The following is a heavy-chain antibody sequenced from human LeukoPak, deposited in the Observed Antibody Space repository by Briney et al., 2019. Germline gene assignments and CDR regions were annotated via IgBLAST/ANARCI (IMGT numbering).Heavy chain of an antibody. V-gene: IGHV3-21*01. CDR3: ARGPSGSTADPFDY. Sequence: GGSLRLSCAASGFTFSSYSMNWVRQAPGKGLEWVSSISSSSSYIYYADSVKGRFTISRDNAKNSLYLQMNSLRGEDTAVYYCARGPSGSTADPFDYWGQGTLVTVSS. CDR1: GFTFSSYS. D-gene: IGHD2-2*01. CDR2: ISSSSSYI. J-gene: IGHJ4*02.